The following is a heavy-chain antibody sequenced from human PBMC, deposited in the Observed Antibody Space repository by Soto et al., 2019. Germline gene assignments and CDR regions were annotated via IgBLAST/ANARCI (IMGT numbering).Heavy chain of an antibody. D-gene: IGHD5-18*01. J-gene: IGHJ5*02. CDR2: INHSGST. CDR3: ARYVDTAMVNNRWFDP. V-gene: IGHV4-34*01. Sequence: SETLSLTCAVYGGSFSGYYWSWIRQPPGKGLEWIGEINHSGSTNYNPSLKSRVTISVDTSKNQFSLKLRSVTAADTAVYYCARYVDTAMVNNRWFDPWGQGTLVTVSS. CDR1: GGSFSGYY.